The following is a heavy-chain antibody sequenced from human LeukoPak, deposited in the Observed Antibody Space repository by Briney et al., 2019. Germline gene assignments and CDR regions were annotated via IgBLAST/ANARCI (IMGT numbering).Heavy chain of an antibody. CDR2: VTASARRT. J-gene: IGHJ5*02. D-gene: IGHD4/OR15-4a*01. Sequence: GGSLRLSCEASGFTFSNYAMSWVRQAPGKGLEWVSTVTASARRTYYADSVQGRFTISRDNSNNTLFLQVNSLRADDTAVYHCAKWGFSDRSGANFHPWGQGALVAVSS. V-gene: IGHV3-23*01. CDR3: AKWGFSDRSGANFHP. CDR1: GFTFSNYA.